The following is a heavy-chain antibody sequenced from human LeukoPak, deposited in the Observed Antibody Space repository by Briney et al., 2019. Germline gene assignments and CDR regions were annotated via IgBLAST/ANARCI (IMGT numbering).Heavy chain of an antibody. V-gene: IGHV4-4*02. CDR1: GFTFSSYSM. J-gene: IGHJ4*02. D-gene: IGHD2-15*01. CDR2: IYHSGST. Sequence: GSLRLSCAASGFTFSSYSMNWVRQAPGKGLEWIGGIYHSGSTTYNPSLKSRVTISVDRSKNQFSLKLSSVTAADTAVYYCARERLGYCSGGSCYDFDYWGQGTLVTVSS. CDR3: ARERLGYCSGGSCYDFDY.